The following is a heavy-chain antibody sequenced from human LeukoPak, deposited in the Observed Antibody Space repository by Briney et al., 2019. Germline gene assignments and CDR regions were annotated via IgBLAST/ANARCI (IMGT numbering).Heavy chain of an antibody. CDR1: GFTFRTYS. CDR2: VSADGRTQ. Sequence: GGSLRLSCAASGFTFRTYSIHWVRQAPGKGLEWVTVVSADGRTQLYSDSVKGRFTISRDNSLNTLHLQMNSLRAEDTAVHYCARDGGVSGVDYWGQGTLVTVSS. CDR3: ARDGGVSGVDY. D-gene: IGHD3-16*02. J-gene: IGHJ4*02. V-gene: IGHV3-30*03.